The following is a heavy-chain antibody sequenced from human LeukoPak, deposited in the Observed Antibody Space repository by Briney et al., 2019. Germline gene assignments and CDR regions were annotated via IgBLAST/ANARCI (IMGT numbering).Heavy chain of an antibody. CDR2: ISYDGSNK. J-gene: IGHJ4*02. Sequence: GGSLRLSCAASGFTFSSYAMHWVRQAPGKGLEWVAVISYDGSNKYYADSVKGRLTISRDNSKNTLYLQMNSLRAEDTAVYYCARDQLDDSSGYSLTLDYWGQGTLVTVSS. CDR3: ARDQLDDSSGYSLTLDY. V-gene: IGHV3-30*04. D-gene: IGHD3-22*01. CDR1: GFTFSSYA.